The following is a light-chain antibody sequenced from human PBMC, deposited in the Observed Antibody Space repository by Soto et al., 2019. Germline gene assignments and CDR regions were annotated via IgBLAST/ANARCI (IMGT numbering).Light chain of an antibody. CDR1: QSVNSN. Sequence: EIVMTQSPATLSVSPGDRATLSCRASQSVNSNLAWYQQKPGQAPRLLIYGASTRATVIPVTFSGSGSGTEFTLTITSLQSEDVAVYYCQQYNDWPLTFGGGTKVEIK. CDR3: QQYNDWPLT. CDR2: GAS. V-gene: IGKV3-15*01. J-gene: IGKJ4*01.